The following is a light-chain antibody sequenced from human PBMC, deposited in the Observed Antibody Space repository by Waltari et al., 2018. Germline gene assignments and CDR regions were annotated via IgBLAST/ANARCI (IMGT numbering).Light chain of an antibody. CDR1: QSVRNH. J-gene: IGKJ5*01. V-gene: IGKV3-11*01. CDR2: ETP. CDR3: QQLFLGPPIP. Sequence: EIVLTQFPATLSLSPGERAALSCRASQSVRNHLAWYQQKPGQAPRLLIYETPNRATGLPASFSGRGSETDFTLTTSAWEPEVLAVYYCQQLFLGPPIPCGQGTRLEIK.